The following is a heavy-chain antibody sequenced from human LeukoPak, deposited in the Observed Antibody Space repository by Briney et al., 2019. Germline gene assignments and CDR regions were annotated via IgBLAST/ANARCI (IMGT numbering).Heavy chain of an antibody. D-gene: IGHD1-26*01. CDR2: ISSSGNVI. V-gene: IGHV3-11*01. CDR3: ARDTEDDDGSTTFDY. Sequence: KPGGSLRLSCAISGFTFSDYYFSWIRQAPGKELEWISYISSSGNVIYYADSVKGRFTISRDNAKNSLYLQMNSLRVEDTAVYYCARDTEDDDGSTTFDYWGQGTLVTVSS. CDR1: GFTFSDYY. J-gene: IGHJ4*02.